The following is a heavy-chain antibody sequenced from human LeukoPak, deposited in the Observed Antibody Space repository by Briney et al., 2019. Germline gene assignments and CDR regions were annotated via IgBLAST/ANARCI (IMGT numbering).Heavy chain of an antibody. Sequence: PGGSLRLSCAASGFTFDDYGMSWVRHAPGKGLKWVSGIIDSGDITYYANSVKGRFTISRDNSKNTLYLQMNSLRAEDTAVYYCAKLGGQEAYNYYVGVWGKGTTVAVSS. CDR3: AKLGGQEAYNYYVGV. J-gene: IGHJ6*03. D-gene: IGHD3-16*01. CDR1: GFTFDDYG. V-gene: IGHV3-23*01. CDR2: IIDSGDIT.